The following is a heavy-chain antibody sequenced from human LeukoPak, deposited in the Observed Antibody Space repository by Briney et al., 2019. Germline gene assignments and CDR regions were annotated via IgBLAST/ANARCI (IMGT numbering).Heavy chain of an antibody. CDR2: INPSGGST. J-gene: IGHJ4*02. V-gene: IGHV1-46*01. Sequence: ASVKVSCKASGYTXTSYYMHWVRQAPGQGLEWMGIINPSGGSTGYAQKFQGRVTMTRDTSTSTVYMELSSLRSEDTAVYYCARDGAAAVSTFDYWGQGTLVTVSS. CDR1: GYTXTSYY. D-gene: IGHD6-13*01. CDR3: ARDGAAAVSTFDY.